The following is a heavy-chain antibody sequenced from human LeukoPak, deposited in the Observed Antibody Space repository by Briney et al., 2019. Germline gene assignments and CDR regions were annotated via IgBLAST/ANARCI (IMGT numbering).Heavy chain of an antibody. V-gene: IGHV1-46*01. CDR1: GYTFTSYY. Sequence: ASVKVSCKASGYTFTSYYMHWVRQAPGQGLEWMGIINPSGGSTSYAQKFQGRVTMTRDTSTSTVYMELSSLRSEDTAVYYCARDKWELRGGGDYYYGMDVWGQGTMVTVSS. CDR2: INPSGGST. D-gene: IGHD1-26*01. J-gene: IGHJ6*02. CDR3: ARDKWELRGGGDYYYGMDV.